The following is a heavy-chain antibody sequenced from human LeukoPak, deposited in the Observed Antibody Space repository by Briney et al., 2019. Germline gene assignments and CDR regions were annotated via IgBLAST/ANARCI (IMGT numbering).Heavy chain of an antibody. CDR2: IYTSGST. Sequence: SETLSLTCTVSGGSISGYYWTWIRQPPGKGLEWIGRIYTSGSTNYNPSLKSRVTISVDTSKNQFSLKLSSVTAADTAVYYCARTSDLRFLEWLPGNHRGGDLFDYWGQGTLVTVSS. J-gene: IGHJ4*02. D-gene: IGHD3-3*01. CDR3: ARTSDLRFLEWLPGNHRGGDLFDY. CDR1: GGSISGYY. V-gene: IGHV4-4*08.